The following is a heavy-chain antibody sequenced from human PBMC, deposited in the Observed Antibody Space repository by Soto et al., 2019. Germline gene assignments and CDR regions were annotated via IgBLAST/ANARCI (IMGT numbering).Heavy chain of an antibody. V-gene: IGHV5-51*01. CDR2: IYPGDSDT. CDR1: GYSFTSNW. D-gene: IGHD3-22*01. CDR3: ARRGAGYSDSSFDY. J-gene: IGHJ4*03. Sequence: GESLKISCKGSGYSFTSNWIGWVRQMPGKGLEWMAIIYPGDSDTGYSPSFQGQVTISADKSISTAYLQWRSLKASDTAMYYCARRGAGYSDSSFDYWGQGTMVTVSS.